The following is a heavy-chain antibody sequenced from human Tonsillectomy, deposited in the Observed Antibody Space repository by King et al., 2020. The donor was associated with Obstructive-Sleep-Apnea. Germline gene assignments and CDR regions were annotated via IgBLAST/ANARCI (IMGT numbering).Heavy chain of an antibody. V-gene: IGHV5-51*01. CDR2: IYPGDSHT. Sequence: QLVQSGAEIKKPGESLKISCKTSGYNLTNVWIAWVRQVPGRGLEWMVIIYPGDSHTRYSQTLQGQVTISADKSIRPTYLQWSTLKSSDTAAYERARHKYSRSVAATGFYYGLDVWGQGTTVTVSS. J-gene: IGHJ6*02. D-gene: IGHD2-15*01. CDR1: GYNLTNVW. CDR3: ARHKYSRSVAATGFYYGLDV.